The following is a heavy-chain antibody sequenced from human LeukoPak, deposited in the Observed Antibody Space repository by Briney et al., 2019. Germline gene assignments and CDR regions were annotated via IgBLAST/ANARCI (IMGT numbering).Heavy chain of an antibody. V-gene: IGHV4-31*03. Sequence: SETLSLTCTVSGGSISSGGYYWSWIRQHPEKGLEWIGEINHSGSTNYNPSLKSRVTISVDTSKNQFSLKLSSVTAADTAVYYCARGKRSSAAVDYWGQGTLVTVSS. CDR2: INHSGST. CDR3: ARGKRSSAAVDY. D-gene: IGHD6-13*01. CDR1: GGSISSGGYY. J-gene: IGHJ4*02.